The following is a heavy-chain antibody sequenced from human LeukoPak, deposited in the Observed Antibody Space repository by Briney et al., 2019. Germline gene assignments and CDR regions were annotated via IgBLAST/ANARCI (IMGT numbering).Heavy chain of an antibody. Sequence: SETLSLTCTVSGSSISSYYWSWIRQPPGKGLEWIGYIYYSGSTNYNPSLKSRVTISVDTSKNQFSLKLSSVTAADTAVYYCARRYSSGWYGLWGRGTLVTVSS. J-gene: IGHJ2*01. CDR1: GSSISSYY. CDR2: IYYSGST. D-gene: IGHD6-19*01. V-gene: IGHV4-59*01. CDR3: ARRYSSGWYGL.